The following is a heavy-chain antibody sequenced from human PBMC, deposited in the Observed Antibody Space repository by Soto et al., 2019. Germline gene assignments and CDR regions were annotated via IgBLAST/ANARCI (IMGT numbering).Heavy chain of an antibody. CDR1: GGSISSYY. CDR3: ARGNPPNSKNGWYFDY. J-gene: IGHJ4*02. CDR2: IYYSGST. V-gene: IGHV4-59*01. D-gene: IGHD4-4*01. Sequence: QVQLQESGPGLVKPSETLSLTCTVSGGSISSYYWSWIRQPPGKGLEWIGYIYYSGSTNYNPSLKSRVTISVDTSKNQFSLKLSSVTAADTAVYYCARGNPPNSKNGWYFDYWGQGTLVTVSS.